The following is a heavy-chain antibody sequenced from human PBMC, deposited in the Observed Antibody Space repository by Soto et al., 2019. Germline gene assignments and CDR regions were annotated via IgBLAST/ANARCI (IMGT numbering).Heavy chain of an antibody. V-gene: IGHV1-46*01. CDR1: GYTFTSYF. D-gene: IGHD2-15*01. CDR3: ARDRSGRDLFDL. Sequence: ASVKVSCKASGYTFTSYFMHWVRQAPGQGLEWMGIIKPSGGSPSYAQKFQGRVTMTSDTSTSTVYMEVSSLRSEDTAVYFCARDRSGRDLFDLWGQGTLVTVSS. J-gene: IGHJ4*02. CDR2: IKPSGGSP.